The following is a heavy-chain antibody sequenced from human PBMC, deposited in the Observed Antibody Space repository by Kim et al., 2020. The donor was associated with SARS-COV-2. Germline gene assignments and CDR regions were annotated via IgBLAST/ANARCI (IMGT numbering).Heavy chain of an antibody. D-gene: IGHD4-17*01. CDR2: IIPIFGTA. Sequence: SVKVSCKAPGGTFSSYAISWVRQAPGQGLEWMGGIIPIFGTANYAQKFQGRVTITADESTSTAYMELSSLRSEDTAVYYCARETTVTTPGSVVGYYYYYGMDVWGQGTTVTVSS. CDR3: ARETTVTTPGSVVGYYYYYGMDV. J-gene: IGHJ6*02. V-gene: IGHV1-69*13. CDR1: GGTFSSYA.